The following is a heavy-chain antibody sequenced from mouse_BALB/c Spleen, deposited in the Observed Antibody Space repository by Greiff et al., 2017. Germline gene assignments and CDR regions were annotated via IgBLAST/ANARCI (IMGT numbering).Heavy chain of an antibody. D-gene: IGHD2-12*01. CDR2: INPSTGYT. V-gene: IGHV1-7*01. J-gene: IGHJ4*01. CDR3: ARLRRGYAMDY. CDR1: GYTFTSYW. Sequence: QVQLQQPGAELVKPGASVKLSCKASGYTFTSYWMHWVKQRPGQGLEWIGYINPSTGYTEYNQKFKDKATLTADKSSSTAYMQLSSLTSEDSAVYYCARLRRGYAMDYWGQGTSVTVSS.